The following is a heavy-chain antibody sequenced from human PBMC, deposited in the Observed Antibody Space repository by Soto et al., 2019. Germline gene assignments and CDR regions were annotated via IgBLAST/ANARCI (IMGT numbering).Heavy chain of an antibody. J-gene: IGHJ5*02. CDR2: VNAGNGKT. V-gene: IGHV1-3*01. Sequence: QVQLVQSGADVTKPGASVKVSCKTSGYTFTTYTLHWVRQAPGQRLEWMGYVNAGNGKTRYSQKFQDRVTITRDTSASTTYMELGSLRSEDTAVYYCARSHSASWYWWFDPGGQGTLVTVSS. D-gene: IGHD6-13*01. CDR1: GYTFTTYT. CDR3: ARSHSASWYWWFDP.